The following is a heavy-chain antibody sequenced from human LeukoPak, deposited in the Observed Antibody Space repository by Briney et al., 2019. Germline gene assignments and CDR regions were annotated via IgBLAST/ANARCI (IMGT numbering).Heavy chain of an antibody. Sequence: ASVKVSCKASGYSLSSNGISWARQAPGQGLEWMGWISDYSGKTKYAQNFQGRVTMTTDTSTNTAYMELRSLRSDDTAVYYCARRWKYSDFDYWGQGTLVTVSS. V-gene: IGHV1-18*01. CDR1: GYSLSSNG. J-gene: IGHJ4*02. CDR3: ARRWKYSDFDY. CDR2: ISDYSGKT. D-gene: IGHD5-18*01.